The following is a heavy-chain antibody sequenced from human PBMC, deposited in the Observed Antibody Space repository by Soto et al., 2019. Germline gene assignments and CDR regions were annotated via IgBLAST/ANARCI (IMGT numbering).Heavy chain of an antibody. J-gene: IGHJ5*02. CDR1: GGSISSGGYY. V-gene: IGHV4-31*03. CDR2: IYYSGST. Sequence: PSETLSLTCTVSGGSISSGGYYWSWIRQHPGKGLEWIGYIYYSGSTYYNPSLKSRVTISVDTSKNQFSLKLSSVTAADTAVYYCARGTTWSYWFDPWGQGTLVTVSS. CDR3: ARGTTWSYWFDP. D-gene: IGHD4-4*01.